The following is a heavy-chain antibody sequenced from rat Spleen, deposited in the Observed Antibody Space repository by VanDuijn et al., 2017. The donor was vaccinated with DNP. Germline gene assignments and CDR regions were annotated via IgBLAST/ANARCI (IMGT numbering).Heavy chain of an antibody. Sequence: QVQLKESGPGLVQPSQTLSLTCTVSGFSLTSYGVSWVRQPPGKGLEWIAAISSGGTTYYNSALKSRLSLIRDTSKSQVFLKMNSLQTEDTAIYFCMNVAMDAWGQGTSVTVSS. J-gene: IGHJ4*01. CDR2: ISSGGTT. V-gene: IGHV2S12*01. CDR1: GFSLTSYG. CDR3: MNVAMDA.